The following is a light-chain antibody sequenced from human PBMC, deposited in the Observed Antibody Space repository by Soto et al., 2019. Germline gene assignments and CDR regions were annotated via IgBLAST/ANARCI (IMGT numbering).Light chain of an antibody. J-gene: IGKJ5*01. CDR1: QSVTSN. CDR3: QKYSSSPRN. CDR2: DAS. Sequence: EIVITHSPSTLSVSPVERATLSCMASQSVTSNLAWYQQKPGRAPRLLIYDASNRATGIPARFSGSGSGTDFSLTISRLEPEDFAVYHCQKYSSSPRNFGQGTRLEIK. V-gene: IGKV3D-15*01.